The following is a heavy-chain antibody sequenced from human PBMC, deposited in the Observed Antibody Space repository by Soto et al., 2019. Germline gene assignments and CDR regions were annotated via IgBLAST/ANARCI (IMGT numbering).Heavy chain of an antibody. CDR2: IIPIFGTA. CDR1: GGTFSSYA. D-gene: IGHD3-22*01. V-gene: IGHV1-69*13. Sequence: GASVKVSCKASGGTFSSYAISWVRQAPGQGLELMGGIIPIFGTANYAQKFQGRVTITADESTSTAYMELSSLRSEDTAVYYCARDLLEAYYDSSGLAMDVWGQGTTVTVSS. CDR3: ARDLLEAYYDSSGLAMDV. J-gene: IGHJ6*02.